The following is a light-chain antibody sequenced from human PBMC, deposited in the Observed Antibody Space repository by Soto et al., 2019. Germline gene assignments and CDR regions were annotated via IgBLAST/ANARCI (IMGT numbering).Light chain of an antibody. J-gene: IGKJ4*02. CDR3: LQHKSDPRT. CDR2: EXS. CDR1: QGIRAD. Sequence: IHMTQSPSSLSASLGDRVTLPXRASQGIRADFGWYQQKPGXAPKXXXYEXSSLQSGVPSRLSGSGSGTEFTLTISSLQPEDFATYYCLQHKSDPRTFGGGTKVDIK. V-gene: IGKV1-17*01.